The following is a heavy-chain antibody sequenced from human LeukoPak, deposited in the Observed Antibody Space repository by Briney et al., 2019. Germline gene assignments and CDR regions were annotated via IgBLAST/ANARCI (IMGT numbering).Heavy chain of an antibody. CDR2: ISSNGGST. CDR3: ARSIAAAMNWFDP. J-gene: IGHJ5*02. D-gene: IGHD6-13*01. V-gene: IGHV3-64*01. CDR1: GFTFSSYA. Sequence: PGGSLRLSCAASGFTFSSYAMHWVRQAPGKRLEYVSAISSNGGSTYYANSVKGRFTISRDNSKNTLYLQMGSLRAEDMAVYYCARSIAAAMNWFDPWGQGTLVTVSS.